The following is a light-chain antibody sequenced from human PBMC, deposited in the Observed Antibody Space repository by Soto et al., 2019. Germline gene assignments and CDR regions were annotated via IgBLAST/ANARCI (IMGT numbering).Light chain of an antibody. J-gene: IGLJ2*01. CDR3: QSYDSGLSAVL. V-gene: IGLV1-40*01. CDR1: GANIGAGFE. Sequence: QSALAQPPSVSGAPGQSVTISCTGSGANIGAGFEVHWYQQLPGRAPKLLIYANSDQPSGVPDRFFGSRSGTSASLAITRLQAEDEADYYCQSYDSGLSAVLFGGGTKVTVL. CDR2: ANS.